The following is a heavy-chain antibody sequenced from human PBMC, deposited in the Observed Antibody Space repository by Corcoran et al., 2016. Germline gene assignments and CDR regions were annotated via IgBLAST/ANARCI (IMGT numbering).Heavy chain of an antibody. CDR3: AGGQYYDFWSGYRTRTHNWFDP. CDR1: GGSFSGYY. J-gene: IGHJ5*02. V-gene: IGHV4-34*01. D-gene: IGHD3-3*01. CDR2: INHSGST. Sequence: QVQLQQWGAGLLKPSETLSLTCAVYGGSFSGYYWSWIRQPPGKGLEWIGEINHSGSTNYNPSRKSRVTISVDTSKNQFSLKLSSVTAADTAVYYCAGGQYYDFWSGYRTRTHNWFDPWGQGTLVTVSS.